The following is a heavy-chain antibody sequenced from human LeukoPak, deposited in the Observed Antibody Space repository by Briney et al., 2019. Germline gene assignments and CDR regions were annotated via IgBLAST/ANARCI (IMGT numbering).Heavy chain of an antibody. D-gene: IGHD6-6*01. Sequence: GESLKISCKGSGYTFADFWIGWVRQMPGKGLEWMGIIYPGDSDTRYSPSFQGQVAISADKSISTAYLQWSSLKASDTAMYYCASGSSPGFVDYWGQGTLVTVSS. CDR2: IYPGDSDT. V-gene: IGHV5-51*01. J-gene: IGHJ4*02. CDR3: ASGSSPGFVDY. CDR1: GYTFADFW.